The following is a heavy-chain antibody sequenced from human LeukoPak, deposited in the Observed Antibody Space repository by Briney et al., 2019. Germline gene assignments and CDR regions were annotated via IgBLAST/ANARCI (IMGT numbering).Heavy chain of an antibody. CDR3: ARRGVVGAWAYFDY. D-gene: IGHD1-26*01. V-gene: IGHV3-23*01. Sequence: YPGGSLRLSCAGSGFTFSSYAMNWVRQAPGRGLEWVSIISGSGSDTLYADSVKGRFTISRDNSKNTLYLQMNSLRAEDTAVYYCARRGVVGAWAYFDYWGQGTLVTVSS. CDR2: ISGSGSDT. J-gene: IGHJ4*02. CDR1: GFTFSSYA.